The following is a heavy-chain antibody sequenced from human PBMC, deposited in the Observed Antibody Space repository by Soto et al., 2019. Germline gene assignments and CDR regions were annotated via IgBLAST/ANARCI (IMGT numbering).Heavy chain of an antibody. CDR3: ARDDTMVLGAHNYYYYYGMDV. CDR1: GYTFTSYG. Sequence: QVQLVQSGAEVKKPGASVKVSCKASGYTFTSYGISWVRQAPGQGLEWMGWISAYNGNTNYAQKLQGRVTMTTDTSTSTAYMELRSLRSDDTAVYYCARDDTMVLGAHNYYYYYGMDVWGQGTTVTVSS. CDR2: ISAYNGNT. D-gene: IGHD3-10*01. J-gene: IGHJ6*02. V-gene: IGHV1-18*04.